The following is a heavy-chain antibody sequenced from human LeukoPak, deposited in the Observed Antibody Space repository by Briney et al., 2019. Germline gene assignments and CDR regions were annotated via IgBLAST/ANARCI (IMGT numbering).Heavy chain of an antibody. V-gene: IGHV2-5*02. Sequence: SGPTLLNPTQTLTLSCTFSWFALNTRGVCVGWIRQPPGKALEWLALIYWDDDKRYSPSLSSKLTITKDTAKNQVVLSVTNMVPVDTATYFCAHREDGDSTGYYDYWGQGTLVAVSS. CDR1: WFALNTRGVC. CDR2: IYWDDDK. CDR3: AHREDGDSTGYYDY. J-gene: IGHJ4*02. D-gene: IGHD3-22*01.